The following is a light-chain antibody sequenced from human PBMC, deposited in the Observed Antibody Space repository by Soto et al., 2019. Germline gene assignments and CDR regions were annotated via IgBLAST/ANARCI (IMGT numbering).Light chain of an antibody. CDR2: GDI. J-gene: IGLJ2*01. CDR1: SSNIGAGYD. CDR3: QSYDSSLSISV. Sequence: QSVLTQPPSVSGAPGQRVSISCTGTSSNIGAGYDVHWYQHLPGTAPKLLIFGDINRPSRVPDRFSGSKSGTSASLAITGLQAEDEADYYCQSYDSSLSISVFGGGTKLTVL. V-gene: IGLV1-40*01.